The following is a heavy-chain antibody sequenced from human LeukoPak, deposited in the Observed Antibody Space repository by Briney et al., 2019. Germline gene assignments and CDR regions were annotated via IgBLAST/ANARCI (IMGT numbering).Heavy chain of an antibody. D-gene: IGHD2-2*02. CDR3: AKDSALYCSSTSCYTGLDY. CDR1: GFTFSSYG. J-gene: IGHJ4*02. Sequence: GGSLRLSCAASGFTFSSYGMHWVRQAPGKGLEWVAFIRYDGSNKYYADSVKGRFTISRDNSKNTLYLQMYSLRAEDTAVYYCAKDSALYCSSTSCYTGLDYWGQGTLVTVSS. V-gene: IGHV3-30*02. CDR2: IRYDGSNK.